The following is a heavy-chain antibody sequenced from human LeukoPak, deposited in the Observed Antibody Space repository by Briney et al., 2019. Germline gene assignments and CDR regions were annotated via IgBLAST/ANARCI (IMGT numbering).Heavy chain of an antibody. CDR2: INHSGST. J-gene: IGHJ6*03. V-gene: IGHV4-34*01. CDR1: GGSFSGYY. CDR3: ARHGAAAGPPSSYYYMDV. Sequence: SETLSLTCAVYGGSFSGYYWSWIRQPPGKGLEWIGEINHSGSTNYNPSLESRVTISVDTSKNQFSLKLSSVTAADTAVYYCARHGAAAGPPSSYYYMDVWGKGTTVTVSS. D-gene: IGHD6-13*01.